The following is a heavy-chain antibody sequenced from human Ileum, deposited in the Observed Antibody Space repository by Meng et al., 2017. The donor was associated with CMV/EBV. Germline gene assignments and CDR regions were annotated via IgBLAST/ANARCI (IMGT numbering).Heavy chain of an antibody. V-gene: IGHV4-4*02. D-gene: IGHD6-19*01. CDR2: IHHSAST. Sequence: SETLSLTCAVSGGSISSGNCWSWVRQPPGKGLEWIGEIHHSASTNYNPSLKSRVTISVDKSKNQFSLKLSSVTAADTAVYYCVDSSGWYDYWGQGSLVTVSS. CDR3: VDSSGWYDY. J-gene: IGHJ4*02. CDR1: GGSISSGNC.